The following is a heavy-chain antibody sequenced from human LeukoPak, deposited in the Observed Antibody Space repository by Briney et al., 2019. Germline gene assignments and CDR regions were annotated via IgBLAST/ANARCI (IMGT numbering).Heavy chain of an antibody. Sequence: ASVKVSCKASGYTFTSYDINWVRQATGQGLEWMGWMNPNSGNTGYAQKFQGRVTTTRNTSISTAYMELSSLRSEDTAVYYCARTAMVTYPYYYYYMDVWGKGTTVTVSS. J-gene: IGHJ6*03. CDR3: ARTAMVTYPYYYYYMDV. D-gene: IGHD5-18*01. CDR2: MNPNSGNT. CDR1: GYTFTSYD. V-gene: IGHV1-8*03.